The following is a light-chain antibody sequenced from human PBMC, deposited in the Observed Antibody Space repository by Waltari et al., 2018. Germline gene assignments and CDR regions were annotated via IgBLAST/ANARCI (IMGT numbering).Light chain of an antibody. V-gene: IGKV4-1*01. J-gene: IGKJ2*01. CDR1: QSLLFSSNNKDA. Sequence: DIVMTQSPDSLAVSLGERATINCKSSQSLLFSSNNKDALVGYPHKPGQPPRLLISWASTRASGVPDRFSGSGSGPDFTLTISSLQAEDVAVYYCQQYRDTPTTFGQGTKVEIK. CDR3: QQYRDTPTT. CDR2: WAS.